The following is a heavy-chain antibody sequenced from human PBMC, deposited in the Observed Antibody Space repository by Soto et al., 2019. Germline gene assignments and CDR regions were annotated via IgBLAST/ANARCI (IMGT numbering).Heavy chain of an antibody. Sequence: GGSLRLSCAASGFTFSSYGMHWVRQAPGKGLEWVAVIWFDGSNKYYADSVKGRFTISRDNSKNTLYLQMNSLRVEDTAVYYCARDRVGPDDYGMDVWGQGTTVTVSS. V-gene: IGHV3-33*01. CDR2: IWFDGSNK. J-gene: IGHJ6*02. D-gene: IGHD3-10*01. CDR1: GFTFSSYG. CDR3: ARDRVGPDDYGMDV.